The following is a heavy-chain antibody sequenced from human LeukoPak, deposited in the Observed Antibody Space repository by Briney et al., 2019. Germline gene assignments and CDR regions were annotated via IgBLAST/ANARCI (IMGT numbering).Heavy chain of an antibody. CDR2: IYSGGST. V-gene: IGHV3-53*04. CDR3: ARATRIAVAGPSMDV. Sequence: GGSLRLSCAASGFTVSSNYMSWVRQAPGKGLEWVSVIYSGGSTYYADSVKGRFTVSRHNSKNTLYLQMNSLRAEDTAVYYCARATRIAVAGPSMDVWGQGTTVTVYS. CDR1: GFTVSSNY. D-gene: IGHD6-19*01. J-gene: IGHJ6*02.